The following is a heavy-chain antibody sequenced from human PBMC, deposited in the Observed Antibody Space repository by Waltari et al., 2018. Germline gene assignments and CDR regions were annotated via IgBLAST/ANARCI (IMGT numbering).Heavy chain of an antibody. J-gene: IGHJ4*02. D-gene: IGHD3-22*01. CDR2: IKSKTDGGTT. Sequence: EVQLVESGGGLVKPGGSLRLSCAASGFTFRNAWMSWVRQAPGKGLEWVGRIKSKTDGGTTDYAAPVKGRFTISRDDSKNTLYLQMNSLKTEDTAVYYCTTDSMIVGGFDYWGQGTLVTVSS. CDR1: GFTFRNAW. V-gene: IGHV3-15*01. CDR3: TTDSMIVGGFDY.